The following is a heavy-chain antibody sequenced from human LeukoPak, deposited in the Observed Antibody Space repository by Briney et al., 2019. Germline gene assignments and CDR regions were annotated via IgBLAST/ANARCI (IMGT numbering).Heavy chain of an antibody. CDR3: AKDPRNSGSSYGYSSH. D-gene: IGHD5-18*01. CDR1: GFTFSSYA. CDR2: ISGSGGST. V-gene: IGHV3-23*01. J-gene: IGHJ4*02. Sequence: GGSLRLSCAASGFTFSSYAMSWVRQAPGKGLEWVSAISGSGGSTYYADSVKGRFTISRDNSKNTLYLQMNSLRAEDTAVYYCAKDPRNSGSSYGYSSHWGQGTLVTVSS.